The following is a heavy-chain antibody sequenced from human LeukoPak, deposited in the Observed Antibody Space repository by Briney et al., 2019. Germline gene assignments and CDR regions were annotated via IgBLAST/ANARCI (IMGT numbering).Heavy chain of an antibody. D-gene: IGHD3-16*01. CDR1: GFSFGIYW. J-gene: IGHJ4*02. Sequence: GGSLRLSCAASGFSFGIYWMSWVRQAPGKGLEWVAYIQQDGSETYYADSVKGRFTISRDNAKNSLHLQMNSLRVEDTAVYYCARDGGGLDYWGQGTLVTVSS. CDR3: ARDGGGLDY. CDR2: IQQDGSET. V-gene: IGHV3-7*01.